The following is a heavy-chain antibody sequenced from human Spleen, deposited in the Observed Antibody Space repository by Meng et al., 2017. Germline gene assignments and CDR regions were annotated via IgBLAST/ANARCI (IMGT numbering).Heavy chain of an antibody. CDR2: INTNTGNP. D-gene: IGHD3-3*01. CDR3: ARPLLRVLEWPDSDDAFDI. V-gene: IGHV7-4-1*02. Sequence: ASVKVSCKASGYTFTSYAMNWVRQAPGQGLEWMGWINTNTGNPTYAKGFTGRFVFSLDTSVSTAYLQISSLKAEDTAVYYCARPLLRVLEWPDSDDAFDIWGQGTMVTVSS. CDR1: GYTFTSYA. J-gene: IGHJ3*02.